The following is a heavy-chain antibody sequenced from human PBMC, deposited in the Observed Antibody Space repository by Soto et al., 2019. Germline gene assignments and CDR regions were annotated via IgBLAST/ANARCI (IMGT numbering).Heavy chain of an antibody. CDR1: GGSISRSTYY. Sequence: SETLSLTCTVSGGSISRSTYYWGWIRQPPGKGLEWIGSIYYSGSTYYRPSLKSRVTISVDTSKNQFSLKLSSVTAADTAVYYCAREVPAAIRLGWFDPWGQGTLVTVSS. CDR2: IYYSGST. J-gene: IGHJ5*02. CDR3: AREVPAAIRLGWFDP. D-gene: IGHD2-2*02. V-gene: IGHV4-39*01.